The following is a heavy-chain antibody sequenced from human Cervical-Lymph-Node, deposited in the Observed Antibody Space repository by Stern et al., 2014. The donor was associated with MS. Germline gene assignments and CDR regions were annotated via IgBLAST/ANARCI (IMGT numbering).Heavy chain of an antibody. V-gene: IGHV5-51*01. CDR1: GNSFTNEW. CDR2: VYVGYSDT. J-gene: IGHJ3*02. CDR3: ARRESGYYDALDI. D-gene: IGHD5-12*01. Sequence: DVQLVQSGAEVKKPGESLRISCKISGNSFTNEWIAWVRQMPGKGLEWMAMVYVGYSDTSYSPSFQGQVTISADKATSTAYLQWSSLKASDTAIYYCARRESGYYDALDIWGQGTVVTVSS.